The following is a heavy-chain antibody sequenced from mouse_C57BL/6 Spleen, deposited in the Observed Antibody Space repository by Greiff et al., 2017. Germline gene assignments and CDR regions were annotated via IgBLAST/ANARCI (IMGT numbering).Heavy chain of an antibody. V-gene: IGHV1-81*01. CDR1: GYTFTSYG. Sequence: QVQLQQSGAELARPGASVKLSCKASGYTFTSYGISWVKQRTGQGLEWVGEIYPRSGNTYYNEQFKGKATLTAAKSSSTAYMELRSLTSEYSAVYFCAIISTVLAGDYWGHGTTLSGSS. D-gene: IGHD1-1*01. CDR2: IYPRSGNT. J-gene: IGHJ2*01. CDR3: AIISTVLAGDY.